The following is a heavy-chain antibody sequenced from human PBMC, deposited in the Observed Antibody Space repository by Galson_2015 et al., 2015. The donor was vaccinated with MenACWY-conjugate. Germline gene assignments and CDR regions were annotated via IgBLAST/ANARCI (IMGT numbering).Heavy chain of an antibody. CDR1: GFIFNTYW. Sequence: SLRLSCAASGFIFNTYWMHWVRQAPGKGLVWVSRINPGGSSTTYADSVKDRFTISRDNAKNTLYLQMNSLRPEDTAVFYCAKTRGASCYFDSGGQGTLVTVSS. CDR3: AKTRGASCYFDS. J-gene: IGHJ4*02. V-gene: IGHV3-74*01. D-gene: IGHD1-26*01. CDR2: INPGGSST.